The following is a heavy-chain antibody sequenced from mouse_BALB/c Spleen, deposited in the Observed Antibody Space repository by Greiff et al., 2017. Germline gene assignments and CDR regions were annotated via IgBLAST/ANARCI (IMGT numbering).Heavy chain of an antibody. Sequence: QVTLKVSGPGILQPSQTLSLTCSFSGFSLSTYGIGVGWIRQPSGKGLEWLAHIWWNDNKYYNTALKSRLTISKDTSNNQVFLKIASVDTADTATYYCARPIYYGNYVYAMDYWGQGTSVTVSS. CDR3: ARPIYYGNYVYAMDY. D-gene: IGHD2-1*01. CDR2: IWWNDNK. V-gene: IGHV8-11*01. J-gene: IGHJ4*01. CDR1: GFSLSTYGIG.